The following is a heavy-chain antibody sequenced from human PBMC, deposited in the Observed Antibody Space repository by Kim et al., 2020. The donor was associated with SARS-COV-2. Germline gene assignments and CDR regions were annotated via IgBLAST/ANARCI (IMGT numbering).Heavy chain of an antibody. D-gene: IGHD3-10*01. Sequence: GRSLRLSCAASGFTFSSYAMHWVRQAPGKGLEWVAVISYDGSNKYYADSVKGRFTISRDNSKNTLYLQMNSLRAEDTAVYYCARDAADGGLRGGRRGPLMKYFQHWGQGTLVTVSS. V-gene: IGHV3-30-3*01. J-gene: IGHJ1*01. CDR1: GFTFSSYA. CDR2: ISYDGSNK. CDR3: ARDAADGGLRGGRRGPLMKYFQH.